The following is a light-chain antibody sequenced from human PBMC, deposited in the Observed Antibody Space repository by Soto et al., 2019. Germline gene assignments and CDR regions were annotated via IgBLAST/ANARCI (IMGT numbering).Light chain of an antibody. CDR2: AAS. Sequence: DIQMTQSPSSLSASVGGRVTITCRASHSISTYLNWYHQKPGKAPDLLIYAASSLESGVPSRFSGRGSGTEFTLTISSLQPDDFATYYCQQYNSYWTFGQGTKVDIK. CDR1: HSISTY. J-gene: IGKJ1*01. V-gene: IGKV1-5*01. CDR3: QQYNSYWT.